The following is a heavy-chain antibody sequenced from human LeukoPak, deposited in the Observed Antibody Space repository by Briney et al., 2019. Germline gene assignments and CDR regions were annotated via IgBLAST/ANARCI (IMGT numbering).Heavy chain of an antibody. V-gene: IGHV3-30*04. CDR3: ATSPPSNYFDY. J-gene: IGHJ4*02. Sequence: GGSLRLSCAASGFTFSSYAMHWVRQAPGKGLEWVAVISYDGSNKYYADSVKGRFTISRDNSKNTLYLQVNSLRAEDTAVYYCATSPPSNYFDYWGQGTLVTVSS. D-gene: IGHD2-2*01. CDR1: GFTFSSYA. CDR2: ISYDGSNK.